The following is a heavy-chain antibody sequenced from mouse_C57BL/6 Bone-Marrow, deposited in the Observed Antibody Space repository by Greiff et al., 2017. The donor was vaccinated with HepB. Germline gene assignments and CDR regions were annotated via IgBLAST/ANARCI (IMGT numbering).Heavy chain of an antibody. Sequence: VQLQQSGAELVRPGASVKLSCTASGFNIKDDYMHWVKQRPEQGLEWIGWIDPENGDTEYASKFQGKATITADTSSNTAYLQRSSLTSEYTAVYYCTLTTVVATPFDYWGQGTTLTVSS. V-gene: IGHV14-4*01. CDR3: TLTTVVATPFDY. CDR1: GFNIKDDY. CDR2: IDPENGDT. D-gene: IGHD1-1*01. J-gene: IGHJ2*01.